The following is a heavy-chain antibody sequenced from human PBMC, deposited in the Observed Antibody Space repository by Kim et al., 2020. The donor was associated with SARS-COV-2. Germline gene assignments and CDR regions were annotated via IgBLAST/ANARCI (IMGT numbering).Heavy chain of an antibody. CDR1: GGSISSSSYY. CDR2: IYYSGST. D-gene: IGHD6-13*01. CDR3: ARDPRPSALYSSSWSPDAFDI. J-gene: IGHJ3*02. Sequence: SETLSLTCTVSGGSISSSSYYWGWIRQPPGKGLEWIGSIYYSGSTYYNPSLKSRVTISVDTSKNQFSLKLSSVTAADTAVYYCARDPRPSALYSSSWSPDAFDIWGQGTMVTVSS. V-gene: IGHV4-39*07.